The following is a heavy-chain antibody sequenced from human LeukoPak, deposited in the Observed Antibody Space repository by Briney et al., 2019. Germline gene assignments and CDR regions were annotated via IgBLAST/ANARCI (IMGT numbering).Heavy chain of an antibody. CDR3: ARFHGEGRPLWFGELAYFDY. D-gene: IGHD3-10*01. V-gene: IGHV1-18*01. Sequence: ASVKVSCKASGYTFTSYGISWVRQAPGQGLEWMGWISAYNGNTNYAQKLQGRVTMTTDTSTSTAYMELRSLRSDDTAVYYCARFHGEGRPLWFGELAYFDYWGQGTLVTVSS. CDR2: ISAYNGNT. CDR1: GYTFTSYG. J-gene: IGHJ4*02.